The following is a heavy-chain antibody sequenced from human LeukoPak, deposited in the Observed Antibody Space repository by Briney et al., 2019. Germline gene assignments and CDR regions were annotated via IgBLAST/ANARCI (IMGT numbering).Heavy chain of an antibody. CDR2: IKQDGSEK. CDR1: GGSFSGYY. Sequence: ETLSLTCAVYGGSFSGYYWSWIRQPPGKGLEWVANIKQDGSEKYYVDSVKGRFTISRDNAKNSLYLQMNSLRAEDTAVYYCARANFWSGYGPYYFDYWGQGTLVTVSS. CDR3: ARANFWSGYGPYYFDY. J-gene: IGHJ4*02. V-gene: IGHV3-7*01. D-gene: IGHD3-3*01.